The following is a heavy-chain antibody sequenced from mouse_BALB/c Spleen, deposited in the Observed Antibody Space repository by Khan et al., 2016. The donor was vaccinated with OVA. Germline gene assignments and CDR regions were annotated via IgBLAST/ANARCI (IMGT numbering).Heavy chain of an antibody. CDR1: GDSITTGY. D-gene: IGHD2-14*01. V-gene: IGHV3-8*02. Sequence: EVQLQESGPSLVKPSQTLSLTCSVTGDSITTGYWNWIRKFLGNKLEYMGYIIYTGYTYYNPSLKSRISITRHTSNNQYYLQLNSVTDEDTATYYCARSTYRYAFVYWGQGTLVTVSA. J-gene: IGHJ3*01. CDR2: IIYTGYT. CDR3: ARSTYRYAFVY.